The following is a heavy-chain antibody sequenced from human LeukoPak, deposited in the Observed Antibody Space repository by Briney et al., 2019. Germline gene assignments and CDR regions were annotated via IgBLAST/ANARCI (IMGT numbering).Heavy chain of an antibody. CDR1: GFTFSSYA. V-gene: IGHV3-30*04. CDR3: ARALDY. Sequence: GRSLRLSCAASGFTFSSYAMHWVRQAPGKGLEWVAVISYDGSNKYYADSVKGRFTISRDNSKNTLYLQMNSLRAEDTAVYYCARALDYWGQGTLVTDCS. J-gene: IGHJ4*02. CDR2: ISYDGSNK.